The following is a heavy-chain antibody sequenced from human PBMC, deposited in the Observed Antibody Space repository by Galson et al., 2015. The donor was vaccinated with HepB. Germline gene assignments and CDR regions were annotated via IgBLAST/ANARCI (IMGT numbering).Heavy chain of an antibody. J-gene: IGHJ6*02. V-gene: IGHV1-69*13. D-gene: IGHD6-13*01. CDR2: IIPIFGTA. Sequence: SVKVSCKASGGTFSSYAISWVRQAPGQGLEWMGGIIPIFGTANYAQKFQGRVTITADESTSTAYMELSSLRSEDTAVYYCARVISSYTYGMDVWGQGTTATVSS. CDR1: GGTFSSYA. CDR3: ARVISSYTYGMDV.